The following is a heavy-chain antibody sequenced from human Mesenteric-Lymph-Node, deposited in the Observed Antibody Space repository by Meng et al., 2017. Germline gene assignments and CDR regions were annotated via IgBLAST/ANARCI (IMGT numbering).Heavy chain of an antibody. Sequence: QGQLVGAGGVVVQPGRSLRLSCAASGFTFSFYGMHWVRQAPGKGLEWVAMIWPDGNTQFYSDSVRGRFTISRDNFKNTLYLQMNSLRAEDTAIYFCARHNHAYDWDNWGQGTLVTVSS. CDR2: IWPDGNTQ. CDR3: ARHNHAYDWDN. D-gene: IGHD1-1*01. J-gene: IGHJ4*02. CDR1: GFTFSFYG. V-gene: IGHV3-33*01.